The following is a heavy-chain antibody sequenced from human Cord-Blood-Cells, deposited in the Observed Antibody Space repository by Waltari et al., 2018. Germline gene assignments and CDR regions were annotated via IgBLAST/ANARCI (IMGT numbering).Heavy chain of an antibody. Sequence: QVQLQQWGAGLLKPPETLSLTCAVYGGSFSGYYWSWIRQPPGKGVEWIGEINHSGSTNSHPSLKCRVTMSVDTSKNQFSLKLSSVTAADTAVYYCARPRGIAARPAFDIWGQGTMVTVSS. D-gene: IGHD6-6*01. CDR1: GGSFSGYY. V-gene: IGHV4-34*01. J-gene: IGHJ3*02. CDR2: INHSGST. CDR3: ARPRGIAARPAFDI.